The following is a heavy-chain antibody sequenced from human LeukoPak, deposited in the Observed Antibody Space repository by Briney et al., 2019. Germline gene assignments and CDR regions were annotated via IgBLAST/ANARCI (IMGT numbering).Heavy chain of an antibody. D-gene: IGHD3-10*01. Sequence: SVKVSCKASGDIFTGYYMHWVRQAPGQGLEWMGGIIPIFGTANYAQKFQGRVTITADESTSTAYMELSSLRSEDTAVYYCALYYYGSGSLLYYFDYWGQGTLVTVSS. CDR1: GDIFTGYY. V-gene: IGHV1-69*13. CDR3: ALYYYGSGSLLYYFDY. CDR2: IIPIFGTA. J-gene: IGHJ4*02.